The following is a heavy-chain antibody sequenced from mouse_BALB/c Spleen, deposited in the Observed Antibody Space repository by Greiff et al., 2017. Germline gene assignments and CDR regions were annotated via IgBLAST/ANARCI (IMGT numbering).Heavy chain of an antibody. D-gene: IGHD2-1*01. CDR2: ISYDGSN. Sequence: ESGPGLVKPSQSLSLTCSVTGYSITSGYYWNWIRQFPGNKLEWMGYISYDGSNNYNPSLKNRISITRDTSKNQFFLKLNSVTTEDTATYYCAVYTYYFDYWGQGTTLTVSS. CDR3: AVYTYYFDY. V-gene: IGHV3-6*02. CDR1: GYSITSGYY. J-gene: IGHJ2*01.